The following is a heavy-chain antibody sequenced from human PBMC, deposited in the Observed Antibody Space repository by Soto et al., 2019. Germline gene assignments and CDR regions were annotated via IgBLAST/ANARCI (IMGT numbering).Heavy chain of an antibody. J-gene: IGHJ5*02. V-gene: IGHV4-59*01. CDR3: ARAGTTMVRGVISGWFDP. Sequence: PSETLSLTCTVSGGSISSYYWSWIRQPPGKGLEWIGYIYYSGSTNYNPSLKSRVTISVDTSKNQFSLKLSSVTAADTAVYYCARAGTTMVRGVISGWFDPWGQGTPVTVSS. D-gene: IGHD3-10*01. CDR1: GGSISSYY. CDR2: IYYSGST.